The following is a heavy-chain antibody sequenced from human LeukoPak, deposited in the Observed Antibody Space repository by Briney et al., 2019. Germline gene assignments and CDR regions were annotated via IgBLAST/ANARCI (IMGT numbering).Heavy chain of an antibody. CDR3: ARDRSAEYFDL. CDR2: IYPSGTT. Sequence: SETLSLTCTVSGGSIISYYWSWIRQPAGKGLEWIGRIYPSGTTNYNPSLKSRVTMSLDTSRNQSSLKLSSVTAADTAVYYCARDRSAEYFDLWGRGTLVTVSS. CDR1: GGSIISYY. D-gene: IGHD2-15*01. V-gene: IGHV4-4*07. J-gene: IGHJ2*01.